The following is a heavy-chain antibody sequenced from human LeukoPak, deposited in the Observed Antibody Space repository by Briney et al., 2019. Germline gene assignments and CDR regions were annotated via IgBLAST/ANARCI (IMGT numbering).Heavy chain of an antibody. D-gene: IGHD6-13*01. CDR2: IGTTGDT. CDR3: ASSPSYSSSWYALDS. CDR1: GFTFSSYD. Sequence: GGSLRLSCAASGFTFSSYDMRWVRQATGKGLEWVSAIGTTGDTYYSDSVRGRFTISRENAKNSLYLQMNSLRAGDTAVYYCASSPSYSSSWYALDSWGQGTLVTVSS. V-gene: IGHV3-13*01. J-gene: IGHJ4*02.